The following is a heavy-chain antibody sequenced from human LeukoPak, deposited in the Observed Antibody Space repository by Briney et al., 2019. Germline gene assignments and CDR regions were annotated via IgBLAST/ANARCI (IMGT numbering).Heavy chain of an antibody. CDR3: ARTGGSSSWFYYYYMDV. Sequence: GGSLRLSCAASGFTFDDYGMGWVRQAPGKGLEWVSGINWNGGSTGYADSVKGRFTISRDNAKNSLYLQMNSLRAEDTALYYCARTGGSSSWFYYYYMDVWGKGTTVTVSS. CDR2: INWNGGST. CDR1: GFTFDDYG. D-gene: IGHD6-13*01. V-gene: IGHV3-20*04. J-gene: IGHJ6*03.